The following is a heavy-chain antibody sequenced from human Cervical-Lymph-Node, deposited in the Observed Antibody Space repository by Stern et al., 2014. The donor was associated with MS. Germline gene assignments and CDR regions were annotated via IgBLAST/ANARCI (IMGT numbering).Heavy chain of an antibody. CDR2: ISSSSSYI. J-gene: IGHJ4*02. V-gene: IGHV3-21*01. D-gene: IGHD2-2*02. CDR1: RFTFSSQT. CDR3: ASGVPAAIH. Sequence: AQLVESGGGLVKPGGSLRLSCAASRFTFSSQTINWVRQAPGRGLEWVSSISSSSSYIYYADSVKGRFTISRDNSKNSLYLQMNSLRAEDTAVYYCASGVPAAIHWGQGTLVTVSS.